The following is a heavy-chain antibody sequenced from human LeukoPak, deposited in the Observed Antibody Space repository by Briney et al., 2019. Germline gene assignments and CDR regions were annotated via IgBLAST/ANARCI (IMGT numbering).Heavy chain of an antibody. CDR2: IVVGSGNT. Sequence: WASVKVSCTASGFTFTSSAVQWVRQARGQRLEWIGWIVVGSGNTNYAQKFQERVAITRDMSTSTAYMELSSLRSEDTAVYYCAAAPTIFGVVNNWFDPWGQGTLVTVSS. V-gene: IGHV1-58*01. J-gene: IGHJ5*02. CDR3: AAAPTIFGVVNNWFDP. CDR1: GFTFTSSA. D-gene: IGHD3-3*01.